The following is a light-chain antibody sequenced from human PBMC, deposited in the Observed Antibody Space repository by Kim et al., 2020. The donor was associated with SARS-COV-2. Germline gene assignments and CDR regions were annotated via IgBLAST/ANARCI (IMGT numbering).Light chain of an antibody. CDR2: GAS. J-gene: IGKJ2*01. V-gene: IGKV3-20*01. Sequence: PGERATLSCRASQSVSSNYLAWYQQKPGQAPRLLIYGASNRATGTPDRFSGSGSGTDFTLTISSLEPEDFAVYYCQQYGSSPYTFGQGTKLEI. CDR1: QSVSSNY. CDR3: QQYGSSPYT.